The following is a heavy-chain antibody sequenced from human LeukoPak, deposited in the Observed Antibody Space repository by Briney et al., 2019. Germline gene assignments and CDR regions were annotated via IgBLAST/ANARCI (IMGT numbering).Heavy chain of an antibody. CDR3: AREMSSSSSSDF. CDR1: GGPISSYY. Sequence: SETLSLTCTVSGGPISSYYWSWIRQPPGKGLEWIGNIYYSGSTKYNPSLKSRVTISVDTSKNQFALRLGSVTAADTAVYYCAREMSSSSSSDFWGQGTLVTVSS. CDR2: IYYSGST. J-gene: IGHJ4*02. V-gene: IGHV4-59*01. D-gene: IGHD6-6*01.